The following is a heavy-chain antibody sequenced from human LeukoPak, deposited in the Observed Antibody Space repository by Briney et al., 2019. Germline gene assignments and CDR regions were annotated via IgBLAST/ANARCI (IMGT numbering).Heavy chain of an antibody. CDR1: GGSISSGSYY. D-gene: IGHD6-19*01. Sequence: SQTLSLTCTVSGGSISSGSYYWSWIRQPAGKGLEWIGRIYTSGSTNYNPSLESRVTISVDTSKNQFSLKLSSVTAADTAVYYCARTSGYSSGWYMDYFDYWGQGTLVTVSS. J-gene: IGHJ4*02. V-gene: IGHV4-61*02. CDR2: IYTSGST. CDR3: ARTSGYSSGWYMDYFDY.